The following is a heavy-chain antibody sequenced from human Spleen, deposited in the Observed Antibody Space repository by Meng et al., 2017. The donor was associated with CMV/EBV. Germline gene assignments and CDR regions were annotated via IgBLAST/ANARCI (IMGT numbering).Heavy chain of an antibody. V-gene: IGHV4-39*07. CDR3: ARDLGLWFGEFDN. CDR2: IFSSGST. Sequence: GSLRLSCNVSGGSISSSSNYWGWIRQPPGKGLEWIGAIFSSGSTHYNPSLKSRVTISLDTSKNQFSLTLNSVTAADTAVYYCARDLGLWFGEFDNWGQGTLVTVSS. CDR1: GGSISSSSNY. D-gene: IGHD3-10*01. J-gene: IGHJ4*02.